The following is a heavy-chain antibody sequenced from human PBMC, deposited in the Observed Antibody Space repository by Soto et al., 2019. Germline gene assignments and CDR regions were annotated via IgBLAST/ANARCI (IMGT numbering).Heavy chain of an antibody. CDR1: GVSISSRSYY. V-gene: IGHV4-39*01. CDR2: IYYSGST. D-gene: IGHD1-26*01. Sequence: QLQLQESGPGLVNPSETLSLTCTVSGVSISSRSYYWVCIRQPPGNGLEWIGSIYYSGSTYYNPSLKSRVTISVDTSKNQFSLKLSSVTAADTAVYYCARHIPGEILLNFPKTAFDIWGQGTMVTVSS. J-gene: IGHJ3*02. CDR3: ARHIPGEILLNFPKTAFDI.